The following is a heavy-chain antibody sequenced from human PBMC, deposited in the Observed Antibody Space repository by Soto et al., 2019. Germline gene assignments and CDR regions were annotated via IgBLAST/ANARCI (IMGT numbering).Heavy chain of an antibody. CDR2: IIPFSGTV. CDR3: ARGSYDSYAGFFGMDV. Sequence: SVKVSCKTSGGSFMSQAISWVRQAPGQGPEWMGGIIPFSGTVAYTQRFQGRLTLTADEPTKTAYMELSSLRSEDTAVYYCARGSYDSYAGFFGMDVWGQGTKVTVSS. CDR1: GGSFMSQA. D-gene: IGHD3-10*01. V-gene: IGHV1-69*13. J-gene: IGHJ6*02.